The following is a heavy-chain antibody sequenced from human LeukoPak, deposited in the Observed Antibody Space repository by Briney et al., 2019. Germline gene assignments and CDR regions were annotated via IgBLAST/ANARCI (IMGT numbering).Heavy chain of an antibody. CDR3: ASVPLTDYDFWSGYSL. J-gene: IGHJ4*02. D-gene: IGHD3-3*01. CDR1: GFTFSSYG. CDR2: IWYDGSNK. V-gene: IGHV3-33*08. Sequence: PGRSLRLSCAASGFTFSSYGMHWVRQAPGKGLEWVAVIWYDGSNKYNADSVKGRFTISRDNSKNTLYLQMNSLRAEDTAVYYCASVPLTDYDFWSGYSLWGQGTLVTVSS.